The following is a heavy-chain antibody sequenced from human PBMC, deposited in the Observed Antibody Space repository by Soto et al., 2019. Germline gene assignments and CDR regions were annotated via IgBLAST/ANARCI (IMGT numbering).Heavy chain of an antibody. V-gene: IGHV3-15*01. CDR3: TTDSASYFDY. Sequence: GGSLRLSCAASGFTFSNAWMSWVRQAPGKGLEWVARIKSRTDGRTTDYAATVKGRFTISTDDTKNTLYLQMISRKTEDAAVYYCTTDSASYFDYWGQGTLVTVSS. CDR2: IKSRTDGRTT. J-gene: IGHJ4*02. CDR1: GFTFSNAW.